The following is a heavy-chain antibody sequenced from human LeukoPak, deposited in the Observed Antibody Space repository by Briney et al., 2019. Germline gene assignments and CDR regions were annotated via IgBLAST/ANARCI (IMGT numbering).Heavy chain of an antibody. J-gene: IGHJ4*02. CDR1: GDSISSSGYY. Sequence: SQTLSLTCTVSGDSISSSGYYWGWIRQSPGKGLEWIGTIYYSGNTYYNPSLKGRVTMTVDTSKNQFSLNLSSVTAADTAVYYCARNRDSSAYSDYWGQGTLVTVSS. V-gene: IGHV4-39*07. CDR2: IYYSGNT. D-gene: IGHD3-22*01. CDR3: ARNRDSSAYSDY.